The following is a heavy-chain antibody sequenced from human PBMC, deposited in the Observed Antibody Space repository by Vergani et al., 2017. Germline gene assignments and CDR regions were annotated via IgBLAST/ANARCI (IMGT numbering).Heavy chain of an antibody. J-gene: IGHJ4*02. CDR1: GGSISSSNW. V-gene: IGHV4-4*02. D-gene: IGHD6-13*01. Sequence: QVQLQESGPGLVKPSQTLSLTCTVSGGSISSSNWWSWVHPPPGKGLEWIGEIYHSGTTNYNPSLKRRVTISVDKSNNQFSLNLSSVTAADTAVYYCARDIAAAGNFDYWGQGTLVTVSS. CDR2: IYHSGTT. CDR3: ARDIAAAGNFDY.